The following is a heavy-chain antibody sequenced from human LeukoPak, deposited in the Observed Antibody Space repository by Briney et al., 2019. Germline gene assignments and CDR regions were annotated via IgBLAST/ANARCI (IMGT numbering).Heavy chain of an antibody. CDR3: ARRAGAYSHPYDY. D-gene: IGHD4/OR15-4a*01. J-gene: IGHJ4*02. Sequence: GGSLRLSCAASGFTFSSYAMSWVRQAPGKGLGWVSDINGSGGSTYYADSVKGRFTISRDNSKSTLYLQMNSLRAEDTAVYYCARRAGAYSHPYDYWGQGTLVTVSS. CDR2: INGSGGST. V-gene: IGHV3-23*01. CDR1: GFTFSSYA.